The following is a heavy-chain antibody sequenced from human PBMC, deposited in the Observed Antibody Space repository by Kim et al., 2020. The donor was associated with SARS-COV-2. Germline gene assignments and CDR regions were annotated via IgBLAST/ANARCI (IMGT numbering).Heavy chain of an antibody. Sequence: ASVKVSCKASGYTFTSYDINWVRQATGQGLEWMGWMNPNSGNTGYAQKFQGRVTMTRNTSISTAYMELSSLRSEDTAVYYCARLWTGITGTTTRGYYGMDVWGQGTTVTVSS. D-gene: IGHD1-20*01. V-gene: IGHV1-8*01. CDR2: MNPNSGNT. CDR1: GYTFTSYD. J-gene: IGHJ6*02. CDR3: ARLWTGITGTTTRGYYGMDV.